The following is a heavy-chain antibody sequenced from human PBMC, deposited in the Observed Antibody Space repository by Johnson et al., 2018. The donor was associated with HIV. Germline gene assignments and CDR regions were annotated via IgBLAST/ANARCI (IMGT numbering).Heavy chain of an antibody. CDR2: ISWNRGSI. CDR1: GFTFDDYA. V-gene: IGHV3-9*01. Sequence: VQLVESGGGVERPGGSLRLSCAASGFTFDDYAMHWVRQVSGKGLEWVSGISWNRGSIGYADSVKGRFTISRDNSKNTLYLQMNSLRAEDTAVYYCASSWGNAFDIWGQGTMVTVSS. D-gene: IGHD7-27*01. CDR3: ASSWGNAFDI. J-gene: IGHJ3*02.